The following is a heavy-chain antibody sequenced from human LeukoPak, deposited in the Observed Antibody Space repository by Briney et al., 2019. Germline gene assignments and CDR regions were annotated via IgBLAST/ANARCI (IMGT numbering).Heavy chain of an antibody. V-gene: IGHV4-59*01. CDR3: AGGHTMVRGVGLYYYYYYGMDV. CDR1: GGSISSYY. D-gene: IGHD3-10*01. CDR2: IYYSGST. Sequence: SETLSLTCTVSGGSISSYYWSWIRQPPGKGLEWIGYIYYSGSTNYNPSLKSRVTISVDTPKNQFSLKLSSVTAADTAVYYCAGGHTMVRGVGLYYYYYYGMDVWGQGTTVTVSS. J-gene: IGHJ6*02.